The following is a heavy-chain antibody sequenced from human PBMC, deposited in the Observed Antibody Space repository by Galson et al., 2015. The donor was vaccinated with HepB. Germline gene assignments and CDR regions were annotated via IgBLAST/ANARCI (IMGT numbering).Heavy chain of an antibody. Sequence: VKVSCKVSGYTFTDYHIHWVQQAPGKGLEWMGLVDPEDGETIYAENFQGRVTITADTSTDTAYMELSSLRSEDTAVYFCATLTSGGQDVDYWGQGTLVTVSS. CDR3: ATLTSGGQDVDY. CDR2: VDPEDGET. V-gene: IGHV1-69-2*01. CDR1: GYTFTDYH. D-gene: IGHD2-15*01. J-gene: IGHJ4*02.